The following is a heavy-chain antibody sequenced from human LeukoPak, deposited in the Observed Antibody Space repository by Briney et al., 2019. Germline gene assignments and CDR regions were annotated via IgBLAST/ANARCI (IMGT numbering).Heavy chain of an antibody. CDR1: GGTFSSYA. J-gene: IGHJ5*02. Sequence: SVKVSCKASGGTFSSYAISWVRQAPGQGLEWMGGIIPIFGTANYAQKFQGRVTITTDESTSTAYMELSSLRSEDTAVYYCARGGAHSSSWYGVSWFDPWGQGTLVTVSS. V-gene: IGHV1-69*05. CDR3: ARGGAHSSSWYGVSWFDP. D-gene: IGHD6-13*01. CDR2: IIPIFGTA.